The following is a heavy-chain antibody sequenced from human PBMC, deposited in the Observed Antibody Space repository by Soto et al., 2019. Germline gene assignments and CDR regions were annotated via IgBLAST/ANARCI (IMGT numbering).Heavy chain of an antibody. Sequence: GASVKVSCKASGYTFTSYGISWVRQAPGQGLEWMGWISAYNGNTNYAQKLQGRVTMTTDTSTSTAYMELRSLRSDDTAVYYCARVAVTSSSWYSDAFDIWGQGTMVTVSS. CDR2: ISAYNGNT. V-gene: IGHV1-18*01. D-gene: IGHD6-13*01. J-gene: IGHJ3*02. CDR3: ARVAVTSSSWYSDAFDI. CDR1: GYTFTSYG.